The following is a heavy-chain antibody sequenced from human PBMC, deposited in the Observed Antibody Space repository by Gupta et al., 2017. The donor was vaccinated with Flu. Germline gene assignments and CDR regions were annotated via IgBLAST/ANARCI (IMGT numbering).Heavy chain of an antibody. CDR2: IYDSGNT. V-gene: IGHV4-59*01. D-gene: IGHD2-15*01. CDR3: GRVGVGFGSGNTCFNWFDA. Sequence: WSWIRRPPGQGLEWIGYIYDSGNTKYNPSLKNRVTISSDTSKKQVPLKLNSVTAAETAVSYRGRVGVGFGSGNTCFNWFDAWGQGTLVTVSS. J-gene: IGHJ5*02.